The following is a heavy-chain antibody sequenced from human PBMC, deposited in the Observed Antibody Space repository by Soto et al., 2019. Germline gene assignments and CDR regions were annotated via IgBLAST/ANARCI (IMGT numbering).Heavy chain of an antibody. CDR3: ARDNLRDYYGSGSYYRENWFDP. Sequence: QLQLQESGPGLVKPSQTLSLTCTVSGGSISSGGYYWSWIRQHPGKGLEWIGYIYYSGSTYYNPSLKSRVTISGDTSKNQFSLKLSSVTAADTAVYYCARDNLRDYYGSGSYYRENWFDPWGQGTLVTVSS. D-gene: IGHD3-10*01. CDR1: GGSISSGGYY. CDR2: IYYSGST. V-gene: IGHV4-31*03. J-gene: IGHJ5*02.